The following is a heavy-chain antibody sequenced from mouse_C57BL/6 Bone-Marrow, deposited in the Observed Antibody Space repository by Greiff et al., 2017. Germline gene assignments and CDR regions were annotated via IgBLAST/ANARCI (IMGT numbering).Heavy chain of an antibody. Sequence: EVQLQQSGPELVKPGASVQMSCKASGYTFTDYNMHWVKQSHGKSLEWIGYINPNNGGTSYNQKVKGKATLTVNKSSSTAYMDLRSLTSEDSAVYYCTGKCYYGSYNYAMDYWGQGTSVTVAS. CDR1: GYTFTDYN. CDR3: TGKCYYGSYNYAMDY. CDR2: INPNNGGT. V-gene: IGHV1-22*01. J-gene: IGHJ4*01. D-gene: IGHD2-1*01.